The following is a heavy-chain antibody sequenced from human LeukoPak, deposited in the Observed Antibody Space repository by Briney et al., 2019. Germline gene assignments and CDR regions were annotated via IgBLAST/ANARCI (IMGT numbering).Heavy chain of an antibody. Sequence: GGSLRLSCAASGFTVSSNYMSWVRQAPGKGLEWVSVIYSGGGTYYADSVKGRFTISRDNSKNTLYLQMNSLRAEDTAVYYCARESKQRYCSSTSCYGARWFDPWGQGTLVTVSS. V-gene: IGHV3-53*01. CDR3: ARESKQRYCSSTSCYGARWFDP. CDR1: GFTVSSNY. J-gene: IGHJ5*02. CDR2: IYSGGGT. D-gene: IGHD2-2*01.